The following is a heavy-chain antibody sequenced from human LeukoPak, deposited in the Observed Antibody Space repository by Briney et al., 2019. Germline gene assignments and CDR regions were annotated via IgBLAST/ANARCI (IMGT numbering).Heavy chain of an antibody. Sequence: ASVKVSCKASGYSFTTYAMHWVRQAPGQRLEWMGWINAGVGNTKYPQKFQGRVTITRDTSAITAYMELSSLRSEDTAVYYCARDSRYTYRYGGMSVWGQGTLVTVSS. CDR1: GYSFTTYA. CDR3: ARDSRYTYRYGGMSV. V-gene: IGHV1-3*01. CDR2: INAGVGNT. D-gene: IGHD3-16*02. J-gene: IGHJ4*02.